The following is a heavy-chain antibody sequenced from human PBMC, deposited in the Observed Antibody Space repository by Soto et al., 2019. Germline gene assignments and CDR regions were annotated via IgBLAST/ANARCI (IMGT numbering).Heavy chain of an antibody. D-gene: IGHD3-10*01. CDR2: IWYDGSNK. CDR3: ARVQGKYYGSGGSQGMDV. CDR1: GFTFSTYG. J-gene: IGHJ6*02. Sequence: GGSLRLSCTTSGFTFSTYGMHWVRQAPGKGLEWVSVIWYDGSNKYYGDPVKGRFTITRDNSKNTVYLQMNSLRDEDTAVYYCARVQGKYYGSGGSQGMDVWGQGTTVTVSS. V-gene: IGHV3-33*01.